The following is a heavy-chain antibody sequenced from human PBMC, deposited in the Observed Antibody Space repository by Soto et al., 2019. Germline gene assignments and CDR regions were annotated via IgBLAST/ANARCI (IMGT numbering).Heavy chain of an antibody. J-gene: IGHJ6*03. Sequence: QVQLVESGGGVVQPGGSLRLSCAASGFTFSRYGMHWVRQAPGKGLEWVAVISHDGSNKYYVESVRGRFTVTRDNPKNTLYMQVNSLRPEDTAVYYCAKDGGYDARYYYYMDVWGKGTTVTVSS. V-gene: IGHV3-30*18. CDR1: GFTFSRYG. D-gene: IGHD5-12*01. CDR2: ISHDGSNK. CDR3: AKDGGYDARYYYYMDV.